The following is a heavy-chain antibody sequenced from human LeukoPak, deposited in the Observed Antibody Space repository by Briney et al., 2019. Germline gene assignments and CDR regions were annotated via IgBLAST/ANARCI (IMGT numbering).Heavy chain of an antibody. CDR1: GGSISSYY. CDR2: IYYSGST. J-gene: IGHJ4*02. V-gene: IGHV4-59*08. Sequence: SETLSLTCSVSGGSISSYYWSWIRPPPGKGLEWSGYIYYSGSTTYNPSLKSRVTISVDTSKNQFSLNSYSVTAADAAVYYCARRGVPKNYFDFWGQGTLVTVSS. D-gene: IGHD3-3*01. CDR3: ARRGVPKNYFDF.